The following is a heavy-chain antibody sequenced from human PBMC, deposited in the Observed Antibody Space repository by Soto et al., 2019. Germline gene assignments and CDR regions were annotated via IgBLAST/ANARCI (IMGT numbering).Heavy chain of an antibody. Sequence: SLRLSCAASGFPGGTSYIHWVRQAPGKGLEWVSAIQIGGKTYYADSVKGRFIISRDNSENTVYLQMSSVTAADTAVYYCARWLRYGMDVWGQGTTVTAP. CDR3: ARWLRYGMDV. D-gene: IGHD5-12*01. CDR2: IQIGGKT. V-gene: IGHV3-53*01. J-gene: IGHJ6*02. CDR1: GFPGGTSY.